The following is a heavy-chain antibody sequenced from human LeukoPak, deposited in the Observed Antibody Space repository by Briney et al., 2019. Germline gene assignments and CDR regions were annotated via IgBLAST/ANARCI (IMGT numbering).Heavy chain of an antibody. CDR2: IYYSGST. CDR1: GGSISSYY. CDR3: AGSIVGATPFDY. Sequence: PSETLSLTCTVSGGSISSYYWSWIRQPPGKGLEWIGYIYYSGSTNYNPSLKSRVTISVDTSKNQFSLKLSSVTAADTAVYYCAGSIVGATPFDYWGQGTLVTVSS. D-gene: IGHD1-26*01. V-gene: IGHV4-59*01. J-gene: IGHJ4*02.